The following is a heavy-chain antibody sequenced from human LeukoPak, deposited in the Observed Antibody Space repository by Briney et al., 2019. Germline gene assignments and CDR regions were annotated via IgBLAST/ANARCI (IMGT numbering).Heavy chain of an antibody. J-gene: IGHJ4*02. V-gene: IGHV3-23*01. CDR1: GFTLTSYA. CDR3: AKAPVTTCSGAYCYPFDY. Sequence: GGPLRFSCAAPGFTLTSYAMGWVRQGPGKGLDWVPPFSVSGNTYHADSVKGRFTISRDSSKSTLYLQMNSLRAEDAAVYYCAKAPVTTCSGAYCYPFDYWGQGTLVTVSS. CDR2: FSVSGNT. D-gene: IGHD2-15*01.